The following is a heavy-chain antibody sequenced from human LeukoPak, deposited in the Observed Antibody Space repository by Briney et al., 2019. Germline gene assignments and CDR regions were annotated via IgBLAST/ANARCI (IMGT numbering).Heavy chain of an antibody. Sequence: KPSETLSLTCSVSGGSISDYYWTWIRQPPGKGLEWIGYIYNSGSTNYDPSLKSRVTISVDTSKNQFSLKLSSVTAADTAVCYCARDRYCSGGRCYSGRFDPWGQGTLVTVSS. V-gene: IGHV4-59*01. J-gene: IGHJ5*02. CDR3: ARDRYCSGGRCYSGRFDP. CDR1: GGSISDYY. D-gene: IGHD2-15*01. CDR2: IYNSGST.